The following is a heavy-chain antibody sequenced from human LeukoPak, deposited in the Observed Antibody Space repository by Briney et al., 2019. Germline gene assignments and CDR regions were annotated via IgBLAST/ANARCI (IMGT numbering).Heavy chain of an antibody. CDR1: GFTFSSYG. Sequence: GSLRLSCAASGFTFSSYGMHWVRQAPGKGLEWVAVIWYGGSNKYYADSVKGRFTISRDNSKNTLYLQMNSLRAEDTAVYYCAKDVTYYYYMDVWGKGTTVTVSS. J-gene: IGHJ6*03. CDR3: AKDVTYYYYMDV. D-gene: IGHD2-21*02. V-gene: IGHV3-30*02. CDR2: IWYGGSNK.